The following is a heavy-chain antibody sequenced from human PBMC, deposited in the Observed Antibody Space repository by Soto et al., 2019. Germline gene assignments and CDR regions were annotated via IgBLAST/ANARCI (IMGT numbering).Heavy chain of an antibody. J-gene: IGHJ6*02. CDR2: IIPIFGTA. D-gene: IGHD3-22*01. CDR1: GGTFSSYA. Sequence: SVKVSCKASGGTFSSYAISWVRQAPGQGLEWMGGIIPIFGTANYAQKFQGRVTITADESTSTAYMELSSLRSEDTAVYYCAREAVTMMVVVIPYGMDVWGQGTTVTVSS. V-gene: IGHV1-69*13. CDR3: AREAVTMMVVVIPYGMDV.